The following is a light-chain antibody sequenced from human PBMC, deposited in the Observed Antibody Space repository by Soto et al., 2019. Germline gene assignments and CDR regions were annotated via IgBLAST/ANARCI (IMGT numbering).Light chain of an antibody. CDR1: QSISTW. CDR2: KAS. V-gene: IGKV1-5*03. J-gene: IGKJ4*01. CDR3: QQYNSYPLT. Sequence: DIQMTQSPSTLSASVGDRVTITCRASQSISTWLAWYQQKPGKAPKLLIYKASSLESGVPSRFGGSGSGTEFTFTISSLQPDDFASYYCQQYNSYPLTFGGGTKVEIK.